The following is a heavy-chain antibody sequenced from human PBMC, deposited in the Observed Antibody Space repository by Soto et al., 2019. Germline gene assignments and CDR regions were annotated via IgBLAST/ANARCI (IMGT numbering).Heavy chain of an antibody. Sequence: GGSLRVSWAASGCTFSSYAMSWVRQAPGKGLEWVSAISGSGGSTYYADSVKGRFTISRDNSKNTLYLQMNSLRAEDTAVYYCAKDRVSLAFDYWGQGTLVTVSS. J-gene: IGHJ4*02. V-gene: IGHV3-23*01. CDR1: GCTFSSYA. CDR2: ISGSGGST. CDR3: AKDRVSLAFDY. D-gene: IGHD2-8*01.